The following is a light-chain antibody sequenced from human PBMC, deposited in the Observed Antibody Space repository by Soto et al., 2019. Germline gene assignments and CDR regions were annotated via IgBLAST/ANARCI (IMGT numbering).Light chain of an antibody. Sequence: QSALTQPASVSGSPGQSITISCTGTIDDVGAYNYVSWYQQRPGSAPQLIMYDVNNRPSGASHRFSGSKSGHTAYLTISGLQSDDEANYHCSSYTSTYSLVLGTGTKVTVL. CDR3: SSYTSTYSLV. V-gene: IGLV2-14*03. J-gene: IGLJ1*01. CDR2: DVN. CDR1: IDDVGAYNY.